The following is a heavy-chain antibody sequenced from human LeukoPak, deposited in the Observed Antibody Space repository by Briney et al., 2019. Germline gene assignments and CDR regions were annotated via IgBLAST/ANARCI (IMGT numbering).Heavy chain of an antibody. CDR3: AKDGVVVVPAARG. D-gene: IGHD2-2*01. CDR1: GFTFSSYG. J-gene: IGHJ4*02. V-gene: IGHV3-33*06. Sequence: GGSLRLSCAASGFTFSSYGMHWVRQAPGKGLEWVAVIWYDGSNKYYADSVKGRFTISRDNSKNTLYLQMNSLRAEDTAVYYCAKDGVVVVPAARGGGQGTLVTVSS. CDR2: IWYDGSNK.